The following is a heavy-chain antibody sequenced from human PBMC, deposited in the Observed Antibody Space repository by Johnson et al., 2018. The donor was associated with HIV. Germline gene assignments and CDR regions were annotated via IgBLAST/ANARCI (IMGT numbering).Heavy chain of an antibody. CDR1: GIIFSHYG. CDR3: ARAPWVVAATLQGAFDI. J-gene: IGHJ3*02. V-gene: IGHV3-7*02. D-gene: IGHD2-15*01. Sequence: EVQLVESGGGVVQPGRSLRLSCTVSGIIFSHYGMHWVRQAPGKGLEWVANIKQDGSEKYYVDSVKGRFTISRDNAKNSLYLQMNSLRAEDTAVYYCARAPWVVAATLQGAFDIWSQGTMVTVSS. CDR2: IKQDGSEK.